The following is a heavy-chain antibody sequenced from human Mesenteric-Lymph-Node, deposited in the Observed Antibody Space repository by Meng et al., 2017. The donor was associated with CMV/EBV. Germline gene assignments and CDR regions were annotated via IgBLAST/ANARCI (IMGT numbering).Heavy chain of an antibody. CDR3: AREHNIVVVPAADYYGMDV. CDR2: TYYRSKWYN. V-gene: IGHV6-1*01. Sequence: SETLSLTCAISGDSVSSNSAAWNWIRQSPSRGLEWLGRTYYRSKWYNDYAVSVKSRITINPDTSKNQFSLQLNSVTPEDTAVYYCAREHNIVVVPAADYYGMDVWGQGALVTVSS. D-gene: IGHD2-2*01. J-gene: IGHJ6*02. CDR1: GDSVSSNSAA.